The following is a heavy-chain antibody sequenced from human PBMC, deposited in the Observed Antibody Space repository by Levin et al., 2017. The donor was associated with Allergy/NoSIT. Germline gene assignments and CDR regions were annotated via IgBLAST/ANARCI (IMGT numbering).Heavy chain of an antibody. D-gene: IGHD5-12*01. V-gene: IGHV6-1*01. CDR2: TYYRSKWYN. CDR3: ARAVEYSGYDDGFYYYYMDV. J-gene: IGHJ6*03. Sequence: SQTLSLTCAISGDSVSSNSAAWNWIRQSPSRGLEWLGRTYYRSKWYNDYAVSVKSRITINPDTSKNQFSLQLNSVTPEDTAVYYCARAVEYSGYDDGFYYYYMDVWGKGTTVTVSS. CDR1: GDSVSSNSAA.